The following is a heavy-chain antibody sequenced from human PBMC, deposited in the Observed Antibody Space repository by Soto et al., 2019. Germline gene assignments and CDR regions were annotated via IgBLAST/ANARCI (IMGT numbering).Heavy chain of an antibody. CDR2: ISGNTGHA. V-gene: IGHV3-23*01. Sequence: EVQMLESGGGLVQPGGSLRLSCAASGFPFSNYAMTWVRQAPGKGLEWVSGISGNTGHAYYADSVKDRFTISRDNSKNTLSLQMDSLRAVDTAVYYCGNVPSQYIGGRYLRYYDYWGQGTMVTVSS. J-gene: IGHJ4*02. D-gene: IGHD3-16*02. CDR1: GFPFSNYA. CDR3: GNVPSQYIGGRYLRYYDY.